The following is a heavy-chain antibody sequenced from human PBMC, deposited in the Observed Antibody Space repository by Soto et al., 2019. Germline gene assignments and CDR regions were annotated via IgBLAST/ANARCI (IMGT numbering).Heavy chain of an antibody. CDR1: GFTFNNYG. Sequence: PGGSLRLSCVVSGFTFNNYGINWVRQAPGKGLEWVSTVSKSDYTYYSDSVKGRFTISRDNAKNSVSLKLNSVTAADTAVYYCAKDNGARGGYNYDSWGPGTLVTVSS. J-gene: IGHJ4*02. D-gene: IGHD4-17*01. CDR3: AKDNGARGGYNYDS. CDR2: VSKSDYT. V-gene: IGHV3-21*04.